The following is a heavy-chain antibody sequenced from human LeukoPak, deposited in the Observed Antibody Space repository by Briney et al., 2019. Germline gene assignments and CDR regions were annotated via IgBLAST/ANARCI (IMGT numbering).Heavy chain of an antibody. Sequence: LGESLKISCKGSGYRFTSYWIGWVRQMPGKGLEWMGIIYPDDSDTRYSPSFQGQVTISADKSTSTAYLQWSSLKASDTAMYYCASGQLDYGDYGPDYYYGMDVWGQGTTVTVSS. CDR2: IYPDDSDT. CDR1: GYRFTSYW. CDR3: ASGQLDYGDYGPDYYYGMDV. D-gene: IGHD4-17*01. J-gene: IGHJ6*02. V-gene: IGHV5-51*01.